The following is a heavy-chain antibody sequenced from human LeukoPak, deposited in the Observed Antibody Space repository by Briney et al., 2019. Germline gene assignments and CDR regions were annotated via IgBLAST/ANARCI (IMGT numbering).Heavy chain of an antibody. CDR2: IRSKAYGGTT. V-gene: IGHV3-49*03. J-gene: IGHJ4*02. CDR3: TRMSRAVTTGY. D-gene: IGHD4-17*01. Sequence: GGSLRLSRTASGFTFGDYAMSWFRQAPGKGLEWVGFIRSKAYGGTTEYAASVKGRFTISRDDSKSIAYLQMNSLKTEDTAVYYCTRMSRAVTTGYWGQGTLVTVSS. CDR1: GFTFGDYA.